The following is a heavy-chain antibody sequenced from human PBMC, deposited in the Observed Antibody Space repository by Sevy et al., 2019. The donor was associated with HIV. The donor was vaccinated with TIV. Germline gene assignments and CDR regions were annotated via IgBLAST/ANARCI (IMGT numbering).Heavy chain of an antibody. CDR3: TRDAGYSVGWYPSNY. V-gene: IGHV3-30*04. Sequence: GGSLRLSCAASGFSVSSHAMHWVHQAPGKGLEWVALLSYDGGAQYYADSVKGRFSISRDNSKNILYLQMNSLRPADTALYYCTRDAGYSVGWYPSNYWGQGTLVTVSS. J-gene: IGHJ4*02. D-gene: IGHD6-19*01. CDR2: LSYDGGAQ. CDR1: GFSVSSHA.